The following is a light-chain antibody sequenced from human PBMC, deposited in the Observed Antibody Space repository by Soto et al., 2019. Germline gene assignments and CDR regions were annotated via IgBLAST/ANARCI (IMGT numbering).Light chain of an antibody. CDR1: SSDVGSYNL. V-gene: IGLV2-23*03. Sequence: QSALTQPASVSRAPGQSIPISCTGTSSDVGSYNLVSWYQQHPGKAPKLMIYEGSTRPSGVSNGFSGSKSGNTSSLTISGLQAEDEADYCCCSYAGSSTFAFGGRTKLTVL. CDR2: EGS. J-gene: IGLJ2*01. CDR3: CSYAGSSTFA.